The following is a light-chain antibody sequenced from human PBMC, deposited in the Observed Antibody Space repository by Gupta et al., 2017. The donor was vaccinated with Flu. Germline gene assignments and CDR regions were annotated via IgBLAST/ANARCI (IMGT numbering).Light chain of an antibody. CDR2: NNN. Sequence: SSSKIESEYVSGYRQQPGTAHKLLMYNNNKRPSARPDRFSVSKSGTSTTVGITILQTGDEADYYCGTRDSSLRAVVFGGGTKLTVL. V-gene: IGLV1-51*01. CDR1: SSKIESEY. CDR3: GTRDSSLRAVV. J-gene: IGLJ2*01.